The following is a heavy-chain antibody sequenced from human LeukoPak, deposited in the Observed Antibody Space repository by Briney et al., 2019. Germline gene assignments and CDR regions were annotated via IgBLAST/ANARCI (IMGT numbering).Heavy chain of an antibody. V-gene: IGHV1-8*01. CDR3: ARGPTIFGVVIISAFDI. D-gene: IGHD3-3*01. J-gene: IGHJ3*02. Sequence: ASVKVSCKASGYTFTSYDINWVRQATGQGLEWMGWMNPNSGNTGYAQKFQGRVTMTRNTSISAAYMELSSLRSEDTAVYYCARGPTIFGVVIISAFDIWGQGTMVTVS. CDR2: MNPNSGNT. CDR1: GYTFTSYD.